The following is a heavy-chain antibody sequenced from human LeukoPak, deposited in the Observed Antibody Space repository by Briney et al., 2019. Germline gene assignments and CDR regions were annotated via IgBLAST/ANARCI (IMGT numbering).Heavy chain of an antibody. Sequence: GGSLRLXCAASGFTFSSYGMQWVRQAPGKGLEWVAVIWYDGNNKYYADSVKGRFTISRDNSKNTLYLQMNSLRAEDTAVYYCAKDWGYTTMVSYYFDYWGQGTLVTVSS. V-gene: IGHV3-33*06. CDR3: AKDWGYTTMVSYYFDY. CDR2: IWYDGNNK. D-gene: IGHD5-18*01. J-gene: IGHJ4*02. CDR1: GFTFSSYG.